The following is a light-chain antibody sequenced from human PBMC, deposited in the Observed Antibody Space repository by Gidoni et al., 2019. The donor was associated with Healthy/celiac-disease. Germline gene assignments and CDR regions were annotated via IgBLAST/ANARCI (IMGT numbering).Light chain of an antibody. Sequence: SSELTQPPSVSVSPGQTASITCSGDKVGDKYACWYQQKPGQSPVLVIYQDSKRPSGIPERFSGSNSGNTATLTISGTQAMDEADYYCQAWDSSTASVFGTGTKVTVL. J-gene: IGLJ1*01. CDR3: QAWDSSTASV. CDR2: QDS. V-gene: IGLV3-1*01. CDR1: KVGDKY.